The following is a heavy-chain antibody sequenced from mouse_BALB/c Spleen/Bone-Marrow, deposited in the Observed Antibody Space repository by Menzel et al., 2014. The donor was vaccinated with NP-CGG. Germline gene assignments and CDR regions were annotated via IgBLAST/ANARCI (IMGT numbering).Heavy chain of an antibody. Sequence: VQLVESGGGLVKPGGSLKLSCAASGFTFSSYAMSWVRQTPEKRLEWVASISSGGSTYYPDSVKGRFTISRDNARNILYLQMSSLRSEDTAMYYCAREGDGYDPAWFAYWGQGTLGTVSA. V-gene: IGHV5-6-5*01. CDR2: ISSGGST. J-gene: IGHJ3*01. D-gene: IGHD2-2*01. CDR1: GFTFSSYA. CDR3: AREGDGYDPAWFAY.